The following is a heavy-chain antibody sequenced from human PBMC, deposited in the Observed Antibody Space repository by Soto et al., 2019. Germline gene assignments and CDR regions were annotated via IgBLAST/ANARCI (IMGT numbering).Heavy chain of an antibody. CDR2: IIPIFGTA. V-gene: IGHV1-69*12. Sequence: QVQLVQSGAEVKKPGSSVKVSCKASGGTFSSYAISWVRQAPGQGLEWMGGIIPIFGTANYAQKFQGRVTISADECMCTAYLELRSLRSDDTAVYYCATHAMATITYYCGMDVWGQGTTVTVSS. CDR1: GGTFSSYA. CDR3: ATHAMATITYYCGMDV. J-gene: IGHJ6*02. D-gene: IGHD5-12*01.